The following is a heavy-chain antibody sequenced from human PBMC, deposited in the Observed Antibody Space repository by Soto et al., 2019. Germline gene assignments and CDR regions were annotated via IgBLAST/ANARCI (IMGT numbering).Heavy chain of an antibody. CDR2: ISSSSSTI. CDR3: ARVTCSGGSCCSGYYYYYMDA. D-gene: IGHD2-15*01. Sequence: EVQLVESGGGLVQPGGSLRLSCAASGFTFSSYSMNWVRQAPGKGLEWVSYISSSSSTIYYADSVKGRFTISRDNAKNALYLQMNSLRAEDTAVYYCARVTCSGGSCCSGYYYYYMDAWGKRTTVTASS. J-gene: IGHJ6*03. CDR1: GFTFSSYS. V-gene: IGHV3-48*01.